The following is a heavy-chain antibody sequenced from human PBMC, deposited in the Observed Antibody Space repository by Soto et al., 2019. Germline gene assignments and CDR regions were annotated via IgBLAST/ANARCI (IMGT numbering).Heavy chain of an antibody. Sequence: QVQLVQSGGGVVQSGGSLRLSCAASTFTFSSYAMHWVRQAPGKGLEWVAAVSTDGNNKYCADSVKGRFSIHRDNSKSSLYMPMNSLTTEDTAVYYCARDGRAQWLATGGMAVWGQGTTVTV. CDR1: TFTFSSYA. V-gene: IGHV3-30-3*01. CDR3: ARDGRAQWLATGGMAV. CDR2: VSTDGNNK. D-gene: IGHD6-19*01. J-gene: IGHJ6*02.